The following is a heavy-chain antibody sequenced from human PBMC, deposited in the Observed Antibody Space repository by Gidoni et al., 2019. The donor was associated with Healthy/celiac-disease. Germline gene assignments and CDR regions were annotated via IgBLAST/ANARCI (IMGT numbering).Heavy chain of an antibody. CDR1: GFTFSDYY. CDR2: ISSSGSTI. CDR3: ARDSAYYYDSSGQGAFDI. V-gene: IGHV3-11*01. J-gene: IGHJ3*02. D-gene: IGHD3-22*01. Sequence: QVQLVESGGGLVKPGGSLRRSCAASGFTFSDYYLSWIRQAPGKGLEWVSYISSSGSTIYYADSVKGRFTISRDNAKNSLYLQMNSLRAEDTAVYYCARDSAYYYDSSGQGAFDIWGQGTMVTVSS.